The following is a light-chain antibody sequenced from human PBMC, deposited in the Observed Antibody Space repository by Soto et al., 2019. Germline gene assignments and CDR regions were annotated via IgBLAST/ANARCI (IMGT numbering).Light chain of an antibody. Sequence: EIVLTQSPGTLSLSPGDRATLSCRPSQSVSSNYLAWYQQKPGQAPRLLIYGASSRVTGIPDRFSGSGSGTDFTLTISRLEPEDFAVYYCQRYGTSLPLTFGGGTKVDIK. CDR1: QSVSSNY. V-gene: IGKV3-20*01. CDR2: GAS. CDR3: QRYGTSLPLT. J-gene: IGKJ4*01.